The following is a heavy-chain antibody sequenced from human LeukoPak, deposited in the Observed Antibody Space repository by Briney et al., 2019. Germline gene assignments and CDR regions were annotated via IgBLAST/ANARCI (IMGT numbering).Heavy chain of an antibody. CDR2: INPNSGGT. CDR3: ARDSPRIAAAADYYYYGMDV. Sequence: GVSVKVSCKASGYTFTGYYMHWVRQAPGQGLEWMGWINPNSGGTNYAQKFQGRVTMTRDTSISTAYMELSRLRSDDTAVYYCARDSPRIAAAADYYYYGMDVWGQGTTVTVSS. V-gene: IGHV1-2*02. D-gene: IGHD6-13*01. J-gene: IGHJ6*02. CDR1: GYTFTGYY.